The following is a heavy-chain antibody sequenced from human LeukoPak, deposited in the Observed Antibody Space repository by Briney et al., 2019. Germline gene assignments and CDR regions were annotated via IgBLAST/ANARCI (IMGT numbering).Heavy chain of an antibody. V-gene: IGHV1-46*01. CDR2: IYPRDGST. CDR3: ARGDTNYYYGLDV. D-gene: IGHD5-18*01. CDR1: GYTFTSNY. J-gene: IGHJ6*02. Sequence: ASVKVSCKASGYTFTSNYIHWVRQAPGQGLEWMGMIYPRDGSTSYAQKFQGRVTVTRDTSTSTVHMELSGLRSEDTAVYYCARGDTNYYYGLDVWGQGTTVTVSS.